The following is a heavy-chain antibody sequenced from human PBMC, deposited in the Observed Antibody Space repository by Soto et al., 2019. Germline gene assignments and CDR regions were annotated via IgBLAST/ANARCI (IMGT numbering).Heavy chain of an antibody. J-gene: IGHJ4*02. V-gene: IGHV4-59*12. CDR2: IYYSGST. D-gene: IGHD3-3*01. Sequence: PSETLSLTCTVSGGSISSYYWSWIRQPPGKGLEWIGYIYYSGSTYYNPSLKSRVTISVDTSKNQFSLKLSSVTAADTAVYYCARGTSGPTLSDWGQGTLVTVSS. CDR3: ARGTSGPTLSD. CDR1: GGSISSYY.